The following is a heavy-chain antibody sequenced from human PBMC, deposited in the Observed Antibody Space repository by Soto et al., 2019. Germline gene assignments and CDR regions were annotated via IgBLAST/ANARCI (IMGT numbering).Heavy chain of an antibody. V-gene: IGHV4-39*01. CDR3: ARRRGNWNYDFDP. CDR2: IYYSGST. CDR1: GGSISSSSYY. J-gene: IGHJ5*02. Sequence: SETLSLTCTVSGGSISSSSYYWGWIRQPPGKGLEWIGSIYYSGSTYYNPSLKSRVTISVDTSKNQFSLKLSSVTAADTAVYYCARRRGNWNYDFDPWGQGTLVTVSS. D-gene: IGHD1-7*01.